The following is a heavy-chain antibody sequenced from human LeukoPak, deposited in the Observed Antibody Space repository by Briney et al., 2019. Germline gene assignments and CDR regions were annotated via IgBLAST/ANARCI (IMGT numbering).Heavy chain of an antibody. V-gene: IGHV1-69*13. CDR1: GGTFSSYA. J-gene: IGHJ4*02. CDR2: IIPIFGTA. CDR3: ATVLGNTYGFDY. Sequence: SVKVSCKASGGTFSSYAISWVRQAPGQGLEWMGGIIPIFGTANYAQKFQGRVTITADESTSTAYMELSSLRSEDTAVYYCATVLGNTYGFDYWGQGTLVTVSS. D-gene: IGHD4-17*01.